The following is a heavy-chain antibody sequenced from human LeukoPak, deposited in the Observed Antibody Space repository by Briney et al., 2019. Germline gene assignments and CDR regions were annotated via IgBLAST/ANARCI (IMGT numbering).Heavy chain of an antibody. CDR1: GFTFSSYA. CDR2: ISYDGSNK. Sequence: PGGSLRLSCAASGFTFSSYAMHWVRQAPGKGLEWVAVISYDGSNKYYADSVKGRFTISRDNSKNTLYLQMNSLRAEDTAVYYCARKTYSYGPGSYYGPLDYWAQGPLVTVSS. J-gene: IGHJ4*02. V-gene: IGHV3-30-3*01. D-gene: IGHD3-10*01. CDR3: ARKTYSYGPGSYYGPLDY.